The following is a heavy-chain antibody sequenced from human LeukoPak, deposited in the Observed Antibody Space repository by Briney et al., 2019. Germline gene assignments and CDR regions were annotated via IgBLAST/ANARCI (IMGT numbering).Heavy chain of an antibody. D-gene: IGHD3-9*01. CDR1: GFTFSSFA. CDR2: VRFDGSNK. V-gene: IGHV3-30*02. Sequence: PGGSLRLSCEASGFTFSSFAMHWVRQAPGKGLEWVAFVRFDGSNKYYADSVKGRFTISRDNSKNTVSLLMNNLRVEDTAVYFCARVRFFDWSQRIPGFGWFDPWGQGTLVTVSS. CDR3: ARVRFFDWSQRIPGFGWFDP. J-gene: IGHJ5*02.